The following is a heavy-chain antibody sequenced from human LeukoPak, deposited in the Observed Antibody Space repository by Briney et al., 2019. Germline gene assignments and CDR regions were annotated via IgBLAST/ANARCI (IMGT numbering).Heavy chain of an antibody. CDR3: ARLLAVAGGDAFDI. Sequence: SETLSLTCTVSGGSISGYFWSWIRQPPGKGLELIGYLYYSGSTNYNPSLKSRVTVSVDTSKDQLSLRLSSVTAADTAVYYCARLLAVAGGDAFDIWGQGKMVTVSS. CDR1: GGSISGYF. V-gene: IGHV4-59*08. CDR2: LYYSGST. J-gene: IGHJ3*02. D-gene: IGHD6-19*01.